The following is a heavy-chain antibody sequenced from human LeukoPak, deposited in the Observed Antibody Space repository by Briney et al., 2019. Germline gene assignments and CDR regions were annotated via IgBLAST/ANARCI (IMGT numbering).Heavy chain of an antibody. D-gene: IGHD2/OR15-2a*01. CDR1: GFTFSSYS. J-gene: IGHJ3*02. CDR2: ISSSSSYI. Sequence: PGGSLRLSYAASGFTFSSYSMNWVRQAPGKGLEWVSSISSSSSYIYYADSVKGRFTISRDNAKNSLYLQMNSLRAEDTAVYYCARDSNKGAFDIWGQGTMVTVSS. V-gene: IGHV3-21*01. CDR3: ARDSNKGAFDI.